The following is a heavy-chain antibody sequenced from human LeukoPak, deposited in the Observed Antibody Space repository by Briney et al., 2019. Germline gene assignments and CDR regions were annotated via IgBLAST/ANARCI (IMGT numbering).Heavy chain of an antibody. Sequence: ASVKVSCKASGYDFNRFAINWVRQAPGQGPEWMGWISGFNDNTAYAQKLQDRATMTTDKSTSTAYMELRNLRSDDTAMYYCARCSAATCFPLDFDFWGQGTLVTVSS. CDR3: ARCSAATCFPLDFDF. V-gene: IGHV1-18*01. CDR2: ISGFNDNT. J-gene: IGHJ4*02. D-gene: IGHD2-15*01. CDR1: GYDFNRFA.